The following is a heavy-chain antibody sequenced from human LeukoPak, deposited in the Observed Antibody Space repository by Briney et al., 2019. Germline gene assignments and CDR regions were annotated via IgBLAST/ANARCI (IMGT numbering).Heavy chain of an antibody. V-gene: IGHV3-30*02. J-gene: IGHJ4*02. CDR2: ISDHGNNK. Sequence: GGSLRLSCAASGFTFSNYGMNWVRQAPGKGLEWMTFISDHGNNKYYADSVKGRFTISRDNSKNTVELQMNSLKTEDTAVYYCAKGRGSGTYSTDYWRQGTLVTVSA. D-gene: IGHD1-26*01. CDR3: AKGRGSGTYSTDY. CDR1: GFTFSNYG.